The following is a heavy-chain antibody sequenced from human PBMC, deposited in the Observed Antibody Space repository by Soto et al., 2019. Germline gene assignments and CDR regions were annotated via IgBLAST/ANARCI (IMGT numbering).Heavy chain of an antibody. J-gene: IGHJ5*02. D-gene: IGHD2-2*01. V-gene: IGHV1-24*01. CDR2: FDPEDGET. Sequence: ASVKVSCKVSGYTLTELSMHWVRQAPGKGLEWMGGFDPEDGETIYAQKLQGRVTMTEDTSTDTAYMELSSLRSEDTAVYYCARALWGPAGHINWFDPWGQGTLVTVSS. CDR3: ARALWGPAGHINWFDP. CDR1: GYTLTELS.